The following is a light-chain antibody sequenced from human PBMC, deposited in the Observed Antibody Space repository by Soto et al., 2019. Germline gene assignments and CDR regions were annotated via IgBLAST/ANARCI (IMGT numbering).Light chain of an antibody. J-gene: IGLJ2*01. CDR3: NSYAGSNHVV. CDR2: DVS. CDR1: SSDVGGYNY. Sequence: ALTQPPSASGSPGQSVTISCTGTSSDVGGYNYVSWYQQHPGKAPKLMIYDVSKRPSGVPERFSGSKSGNTASLTVSGLQAEDEADYYCNSYAGSNHVVFGGGTKLTVL. V-gene: IGLV2-8*01.